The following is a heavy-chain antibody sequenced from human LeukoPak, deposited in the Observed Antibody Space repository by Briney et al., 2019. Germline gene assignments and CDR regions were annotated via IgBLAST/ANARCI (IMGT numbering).Heavy chain of an antibody. J-gene: IGHJ4*02. V-gene: IGHV4-39*01. CDR2: FYYSGST. Sequence: SETLSLTCTVSGGSISRSSHYWGWIRQPPGKGLEWIGSFYYSGSTYYNPSLKGRVTISVDTSKNQFSLKLSSVTAADTAVYYCARHEGSASYYYYWGQGAPVTVSS. CDR3: ARHEGSASYYYY. CDR1: GGSISRSSHY. D-gene: IGHD2-2*01.